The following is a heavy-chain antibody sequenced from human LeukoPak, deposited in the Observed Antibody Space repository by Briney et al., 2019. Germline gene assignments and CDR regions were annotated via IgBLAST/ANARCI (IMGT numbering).Heavy chain of an antibody. D-gene: IGHD3-10*01. CDR1: GFTFSSSW. Sequence: PGGSLRLSCAASGFTFSSSWMNWVRQAPGKGLEWVASLKEDGSENYYVDSVKGRFTISRDNAKNSLSLRMNTLRGEDTAVYFCAGVGDSGSFYRHMDVWGKGTTVTVSS. V-gene: IGHV3-7*01. J-gene: IGHJ6*03. CDR3: AGVGDSGSFYRHMDV. CDR2: LKEDGSEN.